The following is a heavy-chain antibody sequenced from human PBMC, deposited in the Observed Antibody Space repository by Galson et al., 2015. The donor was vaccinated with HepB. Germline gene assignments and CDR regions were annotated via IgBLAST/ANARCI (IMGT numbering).Heavy chain of an antibody. CDR1: GYTFTGYY. CDR2: INPNSGGT. V-gene: IGHV1-2*02. J-gene: IGHJ4*02. Sequence: SVKVSCKASGYTFTGYYMHWVRQAPGQGLEWMGWINPNSGGTNYAQKFQGRVTMTRDTSISTAYMELSRLRSDDTAVYYCARVRRIPFGGVIAHFDYWGQGTLVTVSS. D-gene: IGHD3-16*02. CDR3: ARVRRIPFGGVIAHFDY.